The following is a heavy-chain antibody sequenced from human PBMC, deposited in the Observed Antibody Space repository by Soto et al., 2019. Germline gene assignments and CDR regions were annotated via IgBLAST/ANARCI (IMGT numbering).Heavy chain of an antibody. CDR3: AKGTYRSGWKIDY. V-gene: IGHV3-23*01. CDR1: GFTFCSYS. CDR2: IGGSSDDT. D-gene: IGHD6-19*01. Sequence: PGGSLRLSCAASGFTFCSYSMNWVRQAPGKGLEWISAIGGSSDDTYYTDTVKGRFTISRDNSKNTLSLQMNGLRAEDTAVYYCAKGTYRSGWKIDYWGQGTLVTVSS. J-gene: IGHJ4*02.